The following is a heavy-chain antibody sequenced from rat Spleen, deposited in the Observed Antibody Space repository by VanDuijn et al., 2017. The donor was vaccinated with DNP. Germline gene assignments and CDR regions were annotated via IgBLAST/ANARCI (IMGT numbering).Heavy chain of an antibody. CDR2: ITNSGGST. Sequence: EVQLVESGGDLVHPGRSLKLSCVASGFTFNKYWMTWIRQVPGKGLEWVASITNSGGSTYYPDSVKGRFTTSRDPAKKPLYLQMKPPRSEATATHPRASHQYYRQDYCAPRVIHTVSS. CDR3: ASHQYYRQDY. J-gene: IGHJ2*01. D-gene: IGHD1-1*01. CDR1: GFTFNKYW. V-gene: IGHV5-31*01.